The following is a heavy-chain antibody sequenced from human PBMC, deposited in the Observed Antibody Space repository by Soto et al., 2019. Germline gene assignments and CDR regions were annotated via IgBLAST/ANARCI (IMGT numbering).Heavy chain of an antibody. CDR2: ISAYNGNT. V-gene: IGHV1-18*01. D-gene: IGHD3-10*01. J-gene: IGHJ4*02. CDR3: ARGSWFDDY. CDR1: GYTFTSYG. Sequence: QVQLVQSGAEVKKPGASVKVSCKASGYTFTSYGISWVRQAPGQGLEWMGWISAYNGNTNYAQKLEGRVTMTTDTATSTADRELRSVKSDDTAVYYGARGSWFDDYWGQGNLGTVSS.